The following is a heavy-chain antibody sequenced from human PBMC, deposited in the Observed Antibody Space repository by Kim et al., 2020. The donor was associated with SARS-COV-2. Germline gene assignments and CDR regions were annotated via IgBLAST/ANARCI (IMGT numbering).Heavy chain of an antibody. V-gene: IGHV3-11*05. J-gene: IGHJ4*02. Sequence: SVKRRFTISRDNAKNSLYLQMSGLRAEDTAIYYCARELYYYDSSGYPIDYWGQGALLTVSS. CDR3: ARELYYYDSSGYPIDY. D-gene: IGHD3-22*01.